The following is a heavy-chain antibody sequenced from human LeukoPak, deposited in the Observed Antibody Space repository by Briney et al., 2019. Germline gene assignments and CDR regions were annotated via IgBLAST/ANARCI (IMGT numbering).Heavy chain of an antibody. CDR2: IYTSGST. J-gene: IGHJ3*02. Sequence: PSETLSLTCTVSGVSISSYYWSWIRQPAGKGLEWIGRIYTSGSTNYNPSLKSRVTISVDTSKNQFSLKLSSVTAADTAVYYCARVKVVRGVIRQEDAFDIWGQGTMVTVSS. V-gene: IGHV4-4*07. CDR1: GVSISSYY. CDR3: ARVKVVRGVIRQEDAFDI. D-gene: IGHD3-10*01.